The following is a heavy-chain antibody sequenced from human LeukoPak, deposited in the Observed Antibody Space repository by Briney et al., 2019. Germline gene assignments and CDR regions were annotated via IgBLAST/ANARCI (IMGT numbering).Heavy chain of an antibody. CDR1: GYTFTGYY. CDR3: ARVTAAAAGTIYYYYYMDV. Sequence: ASVKVSCKASGYTFTGYYMLWVRQAPGQGLEWMGWINPNSGGTNYAQKFQGRVTMTRDTSISTAYMELSRLRSDDTAVYYCARVTAAAAGTIYYYYYMDVWGKGTTVTVSS. CDR2: INPNSGGT. J-gene: IGHJ6*03. D-gene: IGHD6-13*01. V-gene: IGHV1-2*02.